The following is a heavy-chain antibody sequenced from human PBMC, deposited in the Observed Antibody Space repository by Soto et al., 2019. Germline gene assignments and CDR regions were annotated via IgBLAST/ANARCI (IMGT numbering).Heavy chain of an antibody. CDR1: GGSMSSHY. J-gene: IGHJ4*02. Sequence: PSETLSLTCTVSGGSMSSHYWTWLRQSPGKGLEWIGYISHSGSTYYNPSLKSRVSISADTSKNQFSLRMNSMIAADTAVYYCARADPAASVGYWGQGTLVTVSS. CDR3: ARADPAASVGY. V-gene: IGHV4-59*11. D-gene: IGHD2-2*01. CDR2: ISHSGST.